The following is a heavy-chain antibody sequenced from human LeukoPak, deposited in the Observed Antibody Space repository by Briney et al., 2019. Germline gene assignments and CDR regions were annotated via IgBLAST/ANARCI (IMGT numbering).Heavy chain of an antibody. CDR1: GFTFSSYA. J-gene: IGHJ4*02. Sequence: GGSLRLSCAASGFTFSSYAMSWVRQAPGKGLEWVSAISGSGGSTYYADSVKGRFTISRDNSKNTLYLQMNSLRAEDTAVYYRASHPAVAGKYYFDYWGQGTLVTVSS. V-gene: IGHV3-23*01. CDR2: ISGSGGST. CDR3: ASHPAVAGKYYFDY. D-gene: IGHD6-19*01.